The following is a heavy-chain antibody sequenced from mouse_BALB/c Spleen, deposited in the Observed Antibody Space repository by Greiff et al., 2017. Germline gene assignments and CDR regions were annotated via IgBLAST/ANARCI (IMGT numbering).Heavy chain of an antibody. Sequence: EVMLVESGGGLVKPGGSLKLSCAASGFTFSDYYMYWVRQTPEKRLEWVATISDGGSYTYYPDSVKGRFTISRDNAKNNLYLQMSSLKSEDTAMYYCASGKLSAWFAYWGQGTLVTVSA. CDR3: ASGKLSAWFAY. CDR1: GFTFSDYY. CDR2: ISDGGSYT. V-gene: IGHV5-4*02. J-gene: IGHJ3*01.